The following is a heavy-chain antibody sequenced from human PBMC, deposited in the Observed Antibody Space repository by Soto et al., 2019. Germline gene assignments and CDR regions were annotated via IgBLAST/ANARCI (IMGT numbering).Heavy chain of an antibody. CDR2: IIPIFGTA. V-gene: IGHV1-69*13. CDR3: ARDNGYTLTPYFDY. Sequence: SVKVSCKASGGTFSSYAISWVRQAPGQGLEWMGGIIPIFGTANYAQKFQGRVTITADESTSTAYMELSSLRSEDTAVYYCARDNGYTLTPYFDYWGQGTLVTAPQ. J-gene: IGHJ4*02. D-gene: IGHD5-12*01. CDR1: GGTFSSYA.